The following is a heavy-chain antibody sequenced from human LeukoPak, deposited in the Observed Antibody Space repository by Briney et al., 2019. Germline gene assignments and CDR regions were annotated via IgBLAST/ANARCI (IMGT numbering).Heavy chain of an antibody. CDR3: ASPNDYGGNGGYFDY. J-gene: IGHJ4*02. Sequence: GGSLRLSCAASGFTFSSYAMHWVRQAPGEGLEWVAVISYDGSNKYYADSVKGRFTISRDNSKNTLYLQMNSLRAEDTAVYYCASPNDYGGNGGYFDYWGQGTLVTVSS. CDR2: ISYDGSNK. CDR1: GFTFSSYA. V-gene: IGHV3-30-3*01. D-gene: IGHD4-23*01.